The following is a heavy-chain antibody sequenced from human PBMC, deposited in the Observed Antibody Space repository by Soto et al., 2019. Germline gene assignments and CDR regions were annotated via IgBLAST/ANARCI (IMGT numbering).Heavy chain of an antibody. Sequence: GGSLRLSCAASGFTFSSYSMNWVRQAPGKGLEWVSSISSSSSYIYYADSVKGRFTISRDNAKNSLYLQMNSLRAEDTAVYYCARGSQVTVTTSKVPYYFDYWGQGTLVTVSS. J-gene: IGHJ4*02. CDR2: ISSSSSYI. CDR1: GFTFSSYS. CDR3: ARGSQVTVTTSKVPYYFDY. D-gene: IGHD4-17*01. V-gene: IGHV3-21*01.